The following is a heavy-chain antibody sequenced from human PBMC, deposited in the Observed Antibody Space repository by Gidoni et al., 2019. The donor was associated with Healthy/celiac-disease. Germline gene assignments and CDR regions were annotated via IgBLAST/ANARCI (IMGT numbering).Heavy chain of an antibody. J-gene: IGHJ4*02. V-gene: IGHV1-69*08. CDR3: ARDPIVVVSGAGYYFDY. CDR2: IIPILGIA. Sequence: QVQLVPSGAEVKKPGSSVKVSCKASGGTFSSYTLRRVRQAPGQGLEWMGRIIPILGIANYDQKFQGRVTITADKSTSTAYMELSSLRSEDTAVYYCARDPIVVVSGAGYYFDYWGQGTLVTVSS. CDR1: GGTFSSYT. D-gene: IGHD3-22*01.